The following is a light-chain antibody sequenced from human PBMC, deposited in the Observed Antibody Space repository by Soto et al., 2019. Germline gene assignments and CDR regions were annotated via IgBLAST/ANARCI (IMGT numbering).Light chain of an antibody. CDR3: GTWDSSLSAYV. Sequence: QSALTQPPSVSAAPGQKVTISCSGGSSNIGNNYLSWYQQLPGTGPKLLIYDNNRRPSGIPDRFSGSKSGTSATLGITGLQTGDEADYYCGTWDSSLSAYVFGAGTKVTVL. V-gene: IGLV1-51*01. CDR1: SSNIGNNY. J-gene: IGLJ1*01. CDR2: DNN.